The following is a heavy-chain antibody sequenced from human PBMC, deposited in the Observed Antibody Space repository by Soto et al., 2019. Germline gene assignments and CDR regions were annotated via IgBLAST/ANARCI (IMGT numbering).Heavy chain of an antibody. V-gene: IGHV4-31*03. CDR3: ARATYYYDSSGYSDRVLDY. CDR2: NYYSGNT. D-gene: IGHD3-22*01. Sequence: SETLSLTCTVSGGSISSGGYYWTWIRQHPGKGLEWIGYNYYSGNTYYNPSLKSRVTISEDTSKNQFSLKLSSVTAADTAVYYCARATYYYDSSGYSDRVLDYWGQGTLVTVSS. J-gene: IGHJ4*02. CDR1: GGSISSGGYY.